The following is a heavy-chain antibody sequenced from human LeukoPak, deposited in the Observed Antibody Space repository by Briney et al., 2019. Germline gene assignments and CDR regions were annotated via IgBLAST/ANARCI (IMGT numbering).Heavy chain of an antibody. Sequence: ASVKISCKASGYTFTSYYMHWVRQAPGQGLEWMAIINPTGGSTTYAQKFQGRVTMTEDTSTDTAYMELSSLRPEDTTVYYCAASGGSSAFDYWGQGTLVTVSS. CDR3: AASGGSSAFDY. J-gene: IGHJ4*02. CDR1: GYTFTSYY. D-gene: IGHD5-12*01. CDR2: INPTGGST. V-gene: IGHV1-46*01.